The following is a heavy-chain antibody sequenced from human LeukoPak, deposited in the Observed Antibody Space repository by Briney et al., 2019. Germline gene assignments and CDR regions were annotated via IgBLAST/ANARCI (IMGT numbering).Heavy chain of an antibody. CDR3: VGFYETY. CDR2: INSDGSWT. J-gene: IGHJ4*02. Sequence: GGSLRLSCAASGNYWMHWVRQAPGKGLVWVSHINSDGSWTSYADSVKGRFTISKDNAKNTVYLQMNSLRAEDTAVYYCVGFYETYWGRGTLVTVSS. V-gene: IGHV3-74*01. CDR1: GNYW. D-gene: IGHD2/OR15-2a*01.